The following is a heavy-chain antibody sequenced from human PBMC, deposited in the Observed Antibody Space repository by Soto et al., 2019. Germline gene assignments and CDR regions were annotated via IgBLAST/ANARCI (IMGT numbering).Heavy chain of an antibody. CDR1: GYTFTSYA. D-gene: IGHD6-19*01. CDR3: ASGGIAVH. Sequence: ASVKVSCKASGYTFTSYAMHWVRQAPGQRLEWMGWINAGNGNTKYSQKFQGRVTISRDNAKNTLCLQMNSLRADDTAVYYCASGGIAVHWGQGTLVTVSS. CDR2: INAGNGNT. J-gene: IGHJ4*02. V-gene: IGHV1-3*01.